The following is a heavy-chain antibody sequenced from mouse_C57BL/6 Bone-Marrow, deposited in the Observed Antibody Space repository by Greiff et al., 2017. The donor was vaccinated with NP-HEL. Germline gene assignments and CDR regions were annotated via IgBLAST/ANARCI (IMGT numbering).Heavy chain of an antibody. D-gene: IGHD1-1*01. CDR2: INYDGSST. Sequence: EVHLVESEGGLVQPGSSMKLSCTASGFTFSDYYMAWVRQVPEKGLEWVANINYDGSSTYYLDSSKSRFIISRDNAKNILYLQMSSLKSEDTATYYCARFDYYGSRASYWYFDVWGTGTTVTVSS. CDR3: ARFDYYGSRASYWYFDV. J-gene: IGHJ1*03. CDR1: GFTFSDYY. V-gene: IGHV5-16*01.